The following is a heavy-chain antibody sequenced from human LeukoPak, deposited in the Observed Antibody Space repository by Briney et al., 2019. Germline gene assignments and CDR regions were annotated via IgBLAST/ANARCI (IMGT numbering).Heavy chain of an antibody. Sequence: PGGSLRLSCAASGFTFSSYAMSWVRQAPGKGLEWVSYISSSGSTIYYADSVKGRFTISRDNAKNSLYLQMNSLRAEDTAVYYCARDESLYCSGGSCYSGGIDPWGQGTLVTVSS. V-gene: IGHV3-48*04. CDR2: ISSSGSTI. CDR3: ARDESLYCSGGSCYSGGIDP. D-gene: IGHD2-15*01. CDR1: GFTFSSYA. J-gene: IGHJ5*02.